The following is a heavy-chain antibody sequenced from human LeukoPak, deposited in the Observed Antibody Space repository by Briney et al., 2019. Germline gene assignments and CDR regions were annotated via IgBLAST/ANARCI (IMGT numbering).Heavy chain of an antibody. CDR2: ISAYNGNT. Sequence: GASVKVSCKASGYTFTSYGISWVRQAPGQGLEWMGWISAYNGNTKYAQKFQDRVTMTTDTSTSTALMELRSLRSDDTAVYYCARSEKAYCGGVCDNYHMGVWGKGTTVTVSS. CDR3: ARSEKAYCGGVCDNYHMGV. CDR1: GYTFTSYG. V-gene: IGHV1-18*01. D-gene: IGHD2-21*02. J-gene: IGHJ6*03.